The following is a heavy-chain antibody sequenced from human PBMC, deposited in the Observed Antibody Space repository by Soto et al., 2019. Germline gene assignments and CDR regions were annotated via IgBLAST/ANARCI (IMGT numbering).Heavy chain of an antibody. CDR3: ATVPHLAVASPVIDY. CDR2: ISWNSGKI. V-gene: IGHV3-9*01. Sequence: EVQLMESGGGLVQPGRSLRLSCAVSGFTFDDYAMHWVRQAPGKGLEWVSGISWNSGKIAYADSVKGRFTISRDNAKNSLSLQMNRLRAEDTAMYYCATVPHLAVASPVIDYWGQGTLVTVSS. D-gene: IGHD6-19*01. J-gene: IGHJ4*02. CDR1: GFTFDDYA.